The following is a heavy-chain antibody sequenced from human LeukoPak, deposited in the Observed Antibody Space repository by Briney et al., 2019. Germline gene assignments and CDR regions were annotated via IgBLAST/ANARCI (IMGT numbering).Heavy chain of an antibody. CDR2: IYPGDSDT. J-gene: IGHJ3*02. D-gene: IGHD3-22*01. CDR1: GYSFTSYW. CDR3: ARERFRYYYDSSGYFSAFDI. V-gene: IGHV5-51*01. Sequence: GESLKISCKGSGYSFTSYWIGWVRQMPGKGLEWMGIIYPGDSDTRYSPSFQGQVTISADKSISTAYLQWSSLKASDTAMYYCARERFRYYYDSSGYFSAFDIWGQGTMVTVSS.